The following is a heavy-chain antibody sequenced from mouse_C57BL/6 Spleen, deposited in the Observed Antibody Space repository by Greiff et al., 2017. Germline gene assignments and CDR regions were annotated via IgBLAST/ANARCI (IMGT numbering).Heavy chain of an antibody. CDR3: ARRGDYSNYVWFAY. J-gene: IGHJ3*01. CDR1: GFSLSTFGMG. CDR2: IWWDDDK. D-gene: IGHD2-5*01. V-gene: IGHV8-8*01. Sequence: QVTLKESGPGILQPSQTLSLTCSFSGFSLSTFGMGVGWIRQPSGKGLEWLAHIWWDDDKYYNPALKSRLTISKDTSKNPVFLKIANVDTADTATYYCARRGDYSNYVWFAYWGQGTLVTVSA.